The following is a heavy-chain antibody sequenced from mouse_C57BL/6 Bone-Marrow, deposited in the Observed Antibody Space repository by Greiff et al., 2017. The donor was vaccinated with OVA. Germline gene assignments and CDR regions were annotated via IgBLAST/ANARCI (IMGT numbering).Heavy chain of an antibody. D-gene: IGHD2-4*01. V-gene: IGHV1-82*01. J-gene: IGHJ3*01. CDR2: IYPGDGDT. Sequence: QLQQSGPELVKPGASVKISCKASGYAFSSSWMNWVKQRPGKGLEWIGRIYPGDGDTNYNGKFKGKATLTADKSSSTAYMQLSSLTSEDSAVYFCAQGLRQAYWGQGTLVTVSA. CDR1: GYAFSSSW. CDR3: AQGLRQAY.